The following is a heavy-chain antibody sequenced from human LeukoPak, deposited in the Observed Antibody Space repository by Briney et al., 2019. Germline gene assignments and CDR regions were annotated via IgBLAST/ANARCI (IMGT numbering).Heavy chain of an antibody. Sequence: GSLRLSCAASGFTFTTYWMAWVRQAPGKGLEWVANIKQDGSEKYYVDSVKGRFTISRDNAKNSLYLQMNSLRAEDTAVYYCARKLGPPDYWGQGTLVTVSS. CDR1: GFTFTTYW. CDR2: IKQDGSEK. CDR3: ARKLGPPDY. J-gene: IGHJ4*02. V-gene: IGHV3-7*04. D-gene: IGHD7-27*01.